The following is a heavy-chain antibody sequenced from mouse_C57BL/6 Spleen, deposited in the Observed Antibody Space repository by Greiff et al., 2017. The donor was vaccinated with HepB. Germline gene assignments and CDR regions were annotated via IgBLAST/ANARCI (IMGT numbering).Heavy chain of an antibody. J-gene: IGHJ2*01. CDR2: IRNKANNHAT. D-gene: IGHD1-1*01. Sequence: EVQLVESGGGLVQPGGSMKLSCAASGFTFSDAWMDWVRQSPEKGLEWVAEIRNKANNHATYYAESVKGRFTISRDDSKSSVYLQMNSLRAEDTGIYYCTTTTVVDFDYWGQGTTLTVSS. CDR3: TTTTVVDFDY. V-gene: IGHV6-6*01. CDR1: GFTFSDAW.